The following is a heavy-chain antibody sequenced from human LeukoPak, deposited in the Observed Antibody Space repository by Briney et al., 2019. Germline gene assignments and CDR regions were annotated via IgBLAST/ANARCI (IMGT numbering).Heavy chain of an antibody. D-gene: IGHD6-6*01. Sequence: ASVKVSCKASGGTFSSYAISWVRQAPGQGLEWMGGIIPIFGTANYAQKFQDRVTITADESTSTAYMELSSLRSEDTAVYYCARRTIAARHRYFDYWGQGTLVTVSS. J-gene: IGHJ4*02. CDR1: GGTFSSYA. V-gene: IGHV1-69*13. CDR3: ARRTIAARHRYFDY. CDR2: IIPIFGTA.